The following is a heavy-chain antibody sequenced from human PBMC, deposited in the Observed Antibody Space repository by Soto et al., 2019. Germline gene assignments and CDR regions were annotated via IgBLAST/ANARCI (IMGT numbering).Heavy chain of an antibody. J-gene: IGHJ4*02. CDR1: GFNVNSDY. Sequence: SGFNVNSDYMNWVRQTPGKGLEWVASIYSGETTYYADSVRGRFTISSDKSKNTLYFQLSSLRIEDTAVYYCTRDGRGLGRLSLFEYWGQGVLVTVSS. CDR2: IYSGETT. D-gene: IGHD2-21*02. V-gene: IGHV3-53*01. CDR3: TRDGRGLGRLSLFEY.